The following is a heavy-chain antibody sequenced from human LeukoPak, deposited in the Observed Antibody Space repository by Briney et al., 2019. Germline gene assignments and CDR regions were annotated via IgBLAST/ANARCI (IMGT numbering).Heavy chain of an antibody. J-gene: IGHJ4*02. Sequence: GGSLRLSCAASGFIFSNYGMHWVRQAPGKGLEWVAVIWYDGSKKYYADSVKGRFTISRDDSKNTLYLQMNSLRAEDTAVYYCARVYSSGWVDFDYWGQGTLVTVSS. CDR1: GFIFSNYG. D-gene: IGHD6-19*01. CDR2: IWYDGSKK. V-gene: IGHV3-33*01. CDR3: ARVYSSGWVDFDY.